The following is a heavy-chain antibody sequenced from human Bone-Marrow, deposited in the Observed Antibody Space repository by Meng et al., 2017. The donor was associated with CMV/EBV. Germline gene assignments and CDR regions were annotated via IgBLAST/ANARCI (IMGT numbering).Heavy chain of an antibody. CDR3: ARDSAGRRELIRSTSPWA. V-gene: IGHV3-7*01. CDR2: IKQDGSEK. CDR1: GFTFSSYW. J-gene: IGHJ4*02. D-gene: IGHD1-7*01. Sequence: GESLKISCAASGFTFSSYWMSWVRQAPGKGLEWVANIKQDGSEKYYVDSVKGRFTISRDNTKKSLFLQINSLRAEDTAVYFCARDSAGRRELIRSTSPWAWGQGTLVTVSS.